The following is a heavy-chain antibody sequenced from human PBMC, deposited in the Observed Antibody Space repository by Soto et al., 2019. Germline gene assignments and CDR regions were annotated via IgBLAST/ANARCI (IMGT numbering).Heavy chain of an antibody. CDR1: GGSVSSGNYF. CDR3: ARGFARWQFYFDY. V-gene: IGHV4-31*11. Sequence: QLQLQESGPGLVKPAETLSLKCAVSGGSVSSGNYFWGWIRQPPGKGLEWIGYIYYSGSTYYNPSLKSRVTMSVDTSKNQFSLKLSSVTAADTAVYYCARGFARWQFYFDYWGQGTLVTVSS. CDR2: IYYSGST. D-gene: IGHD4-17*01. J-gene: IGHJ4*02.